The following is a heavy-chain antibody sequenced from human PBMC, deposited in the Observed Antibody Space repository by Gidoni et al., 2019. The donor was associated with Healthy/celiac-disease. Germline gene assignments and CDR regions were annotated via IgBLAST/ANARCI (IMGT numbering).Heavy chain of an antibody. D-gene: IGHD5-12*01. CDR2: ISSSSSYI. Sequence: EVQLVESGGGLVKPGGSLRLSCAASGFTFSSYSMNWVRQAPGKGLEWVSSISSSSSYIYYADSVKGRFTISRDNAKNSLYLQMNSLRAEDTAVYYCARGKGYSGYDQGAFDIWGQGTMVTVSS. CDR1: GFTFSSYS. CDR3: ARGKGYSGYDQGAFDI. J-gene: IGHJ3*02. V-gene: IGHV3-21*01.